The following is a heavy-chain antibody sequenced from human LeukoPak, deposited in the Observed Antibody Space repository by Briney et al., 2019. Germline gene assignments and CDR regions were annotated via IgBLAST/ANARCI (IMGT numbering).Heavy chain of an antibody. CDR1: GFTFSSYA. Sequence: PGGSLRLSCAASGFTFSSYAMSWVRQAPGKGLEWVSAISGSGGSTYYADSVKGRFTISRDNSKNTLYLQMNSLRAEDTAVYYCAKVALGYCSSTSCYHYGMDVWGQGTTVTVSS. CDR2: ISGSGGST. V-gene: IGHV3-23*01. CDR3: AKVALGYCSSTSCYHYGMDV. J-gene: IGHJ6*02. D-gene: IGHD2-2*01.